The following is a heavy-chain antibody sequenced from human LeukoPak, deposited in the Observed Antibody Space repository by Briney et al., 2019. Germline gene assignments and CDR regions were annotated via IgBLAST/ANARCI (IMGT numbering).Heavy chain of an antibody. V-gene: IGHV1-18*01. J-gene: IGHJ3*02. CDR2: ISAYNGNT. D-gene: IGHD3-22*01. CDR3: ARDPYCYDSSGYYRPEGAFDI. CDR1: GYTFTSYG. Sequence: ASVKVSCKASGYTFTSYGISWVRQAPGQGLEWMGWISAYNGNTNYAQKLQGRVTMTTDTSTSTAYMELRSLRSDDTAVYYCARDPYCYDSSGYYRPEGAFDIWGQGTMVTVSS.